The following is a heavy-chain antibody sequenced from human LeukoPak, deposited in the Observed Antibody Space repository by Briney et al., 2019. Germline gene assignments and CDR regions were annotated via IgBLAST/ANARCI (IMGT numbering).Heavy chain of an antibody. V-gene: IGHV3-21*01. Sequence: GGSLRLSCAASGFTFSSYSMNWVRQAPGKGLEWVSSISSRSGYIYYADSVKGRFTITRDNAKNSLYLQMNSLRAEDTAVYYCARDFGRYYFDYWGQGTLVTVSS. J-gene: IGHJ4*02. CDR1: GFTFSSYS. D-gene: IGHD3-10*01. CDR2: ISSRSGYI. CDR3: ARDFGRYYFDY.